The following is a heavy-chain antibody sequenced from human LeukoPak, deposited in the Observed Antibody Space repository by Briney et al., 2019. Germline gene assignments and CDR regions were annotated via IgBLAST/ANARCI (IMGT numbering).Heavy chain of an antibody. V-gene: IGHV5-51*01. D-gene: IGHD6-6*01. CDR2: IYPGDSDT. CDR1: GYIFTSYW. CDR3: ARLIAARPDYYYYYGMDV. Sequence: GESLKISCKGSGYIFTSYWIGWVRQMPGKGLEWMGIIYPGDSDTRYSPSFQGQVTISADKSISTAYLQWSSLKASDTAMYYCARLIAARPDYYYYYGMDVWGQGTTVTVSS. J-gene: IGHJ6*02.